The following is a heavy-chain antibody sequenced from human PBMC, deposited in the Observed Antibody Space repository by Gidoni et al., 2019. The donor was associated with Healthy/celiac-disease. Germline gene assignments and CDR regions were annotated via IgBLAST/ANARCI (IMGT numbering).Heavy chain of an antibody. CDR3: ARAPLDFWSGYRFATTFDY. Sequence: QVQLQESGPGLVKPSETLSLTCTVSGGSVSSGSYYWSWIRQPPGKGLEWIGYIYYSGSTNYNPSLKSRVTISVDTSKNQFSLKLSSVTAADTAVYYCARAPLDFWSGYRFATTFDYWGQGTLVTVSS. CDR1: GGSVSSGSYY. V-gene: IGHV4-61*01. D-gene: IGHD3-3*01. CDR2: IYYSGST. J-gene: IGHJ4*02.